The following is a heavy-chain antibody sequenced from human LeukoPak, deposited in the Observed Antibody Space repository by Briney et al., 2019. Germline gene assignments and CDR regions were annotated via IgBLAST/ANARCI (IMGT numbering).Heavy chain of an antibody. J-gene: IGHJ4*02. Sequence: GGSLRLSCAASGFAFSSYAMHWVRQAPGKGLEWVAVISYDGSNKYYADSVKGRFTISRDNSKNTLYLQMNSLRAEDTAVYYCARDHTLMDWGQGTLVTVSS. V-gene: IGHV3-30*04. D-gene: IGHD2-2*03. CDR3: ARDHTLMD. CDR2: ISYDGSNK. CDR1: GFAFSSYA.